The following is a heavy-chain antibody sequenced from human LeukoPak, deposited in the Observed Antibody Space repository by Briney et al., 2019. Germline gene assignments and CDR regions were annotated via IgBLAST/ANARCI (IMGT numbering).Heavy chain of an antibody. CDR1: GFTFGGYA. Sequence: GGSLRLSCTASGFTFGGYAMSWVRQAPGKGLEWVSSISGCSEDTYYADSVKGRFTISRDNSKTTLYLQMNSLRAEDTAVYYCARTIAQYSNSWLYFYYGLHVWAKGPRSPSP. CDR2: ISGCSEDT. J-gene: IGHJ6*02. V-gene: IGHV3-23*01. D-gene: IGHD6-13*01. CDR3: ARTIAQYSNSWLYFYYGLHV.